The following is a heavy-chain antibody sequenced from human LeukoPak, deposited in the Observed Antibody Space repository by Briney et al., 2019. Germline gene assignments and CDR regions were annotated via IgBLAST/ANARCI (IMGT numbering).Heavy chain of an antibody. CDR1: GYTFRSYG. D-gene: IGHD3-22*01. V-gene: IGHV1-18*01. Sequence: GASVKVSCKASGYTFRSYGFTWVRQAPGQGLEWMGWISAYNGNTNYAHNLQGRVTMTTDTSTSTAYMELRNLRSDDTAVYYCARDFPMIPVGSDYWGQGTLVTVSS. CDR2: ISAYNGNT. J-gene: IGHJ4*02. CDR3: ARDFPMIPVGSDY.